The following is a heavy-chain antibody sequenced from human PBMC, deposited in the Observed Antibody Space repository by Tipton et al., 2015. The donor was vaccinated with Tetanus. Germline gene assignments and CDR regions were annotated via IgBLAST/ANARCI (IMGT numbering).Heavy chain of an antibody. V-gene: IGHV3-7*03. D-gene: IGHD3-10*01. J-gene: IGHJ4*02. CDR1: GFTFSAYY. CDR2: IKQDGNEK. CDR3: ARDPHTIRTGNHRGFDY. Sequence: SLRLSCAASGFTFSAYYMSWIRLAPGKGLEWVANIKQDGNEKYHVDSVKGRFTISRDNGKNLLYLQMNSLRVEDTAVYYCARDPHTIRTGNHRGFDYWGQGTKVTVSS.